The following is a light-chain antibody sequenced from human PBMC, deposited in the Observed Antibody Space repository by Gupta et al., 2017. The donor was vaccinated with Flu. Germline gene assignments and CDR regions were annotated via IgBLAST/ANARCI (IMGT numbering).Light chain of an antibody. V-gene: IGLV3-21*02. Sequence: SYVLTQPPSVSEAPGPTARITCGGNNIGSKSVHWYQQKPGQAPVLVLYDNNDRPSGIPERFSGSNSGNTATLTISRVEAGGEADYYCQVWDSSSDHPVFGGGTKLTVL. CDR3: QVWDSSSDHPV. CDR1: NIGSKS. J-gene: IGLJ2*01. CDR2: DNN.